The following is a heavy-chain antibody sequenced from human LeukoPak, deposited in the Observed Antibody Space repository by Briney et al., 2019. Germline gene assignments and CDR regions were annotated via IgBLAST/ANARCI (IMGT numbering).Heavy chain of an antibody. Sequence: GGSLRLSCAASGFTFSSHWMHWVRQTPGKGLMWVSHMNSDGSSTTYADSVKGRFTISRDNAKNTLYLQMNSLRADDTALYHCARDVLGQGVDYWGQGTLVTVSS. V-gene: IGHV3-74*01. J-gene: IGHJ4*02. CDR3: ARDVLGQGVDY. CDR1: GFTFSSHW. CDR2: MNSDGSST. D-gene: IGHD2-8*01.